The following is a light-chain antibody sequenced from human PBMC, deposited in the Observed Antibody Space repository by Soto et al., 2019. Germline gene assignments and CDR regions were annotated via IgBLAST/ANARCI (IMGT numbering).Light chain of an antibody. J-gene: IGKJ1*01. V-gene: IGKV3-15*01. CDR1: QSVGSD. CDR3: QQYNDWPPWT. CDR2: RAS. Sequence: EIVMTQSPATLSVSPGETATLSCRASQSVGSDLAWYQQMPGQAPRLLIFRASTRTTGIPARFSGSGSGTEFTLTINSLQSEDFAVYSCQQYNDWPPWTFGQGTKVEI.